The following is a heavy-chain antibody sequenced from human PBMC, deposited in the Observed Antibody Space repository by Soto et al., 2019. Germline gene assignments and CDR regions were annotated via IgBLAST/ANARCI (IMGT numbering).Heavy chain of an antibody. V-gene: IGHV1-8*01. Sequence: ASVKVSCKASGYTFTNYDINWVRQATGQGLECMGWMNPNSGNTGYAQKFQGRVTMTRNTSISTAYMELGSLRSEDTAVYYCAREGIGYYGSGSYYPRYGMDVWGQGTTVTVSS. J-gene: IGHJ6*02. CDR3: AREGIGYYGSGSYYPRYGMDV. CDR2: MNPNSGNT. CDR1: GYTFTNYD. D-gene: IGHD3-10*01.